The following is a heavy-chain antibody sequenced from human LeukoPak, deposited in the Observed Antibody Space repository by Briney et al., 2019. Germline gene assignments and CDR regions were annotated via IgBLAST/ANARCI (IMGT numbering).Heavy chain of an antibody. V-gene: IGHV4-39*07. CDR2: IYYSGST. CDR3: ARGRIAAAGDCAFDI. CDR1: GGSISSSSYY. J-gene: IGHJ3*02. Sequence: PSETLSLTCTVSGGSISSSSYYWGWIRQPPGKGLEWIGSIYYSGSTYDNPSLKSRVTISVDTSKNQFSLKLSSVTAADTAVYYCARGRIAAAGDCAFDIWGEGTMVTVPS. D-gene: IGHD6-13*01.